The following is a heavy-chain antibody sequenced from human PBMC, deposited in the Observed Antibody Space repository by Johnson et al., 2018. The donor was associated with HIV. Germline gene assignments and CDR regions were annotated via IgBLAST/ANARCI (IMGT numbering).Heavy chain of an antibody. J-gene: IGHJ3*02. Sequence: VQLVESGGGVVQPGGSLRLSCAASGFTFSSYGMHWVRQAPGKGLEWVSVISGSGGCTYYADSVKGRFTISRDNSKTTLYLQMNSLRDEDTAVYYCANSLLLDAFNIWGQGTMVTVSS. CDR2: ISGSGGCT. CDR3: ANSLLLDAFNI. CDR1: GFTFSSYG. V-gene: IGHV3-23*04.